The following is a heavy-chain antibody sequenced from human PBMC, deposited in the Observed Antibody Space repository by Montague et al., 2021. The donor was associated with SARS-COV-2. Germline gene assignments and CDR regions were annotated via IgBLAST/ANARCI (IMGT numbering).Heavy chain of an antibody. V-gene: IGHV4-59*13. CDR2: IYNSGST. CDR1: GGSIDNYF. Sequence: SETLSLTCTASGGSIDNYFWSWIRQPPGKGLEWIGYIYNSGSTNYNPSLKSRVTMSGDTSNNQFSLKLSSVTAADTAMYYCALSLRYFDWADAFDVWGQGTMVTVSP. J-gene: IGHJ3*01. D-gene: IGHD3-9*01. CDR3: ALSLRYFDWADAFDV.